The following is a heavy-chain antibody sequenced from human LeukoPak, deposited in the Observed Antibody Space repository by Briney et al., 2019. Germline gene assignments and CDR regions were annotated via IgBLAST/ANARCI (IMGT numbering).Heavy chain of an antibody. CDR1: GGSISSSSYY. D-gene: IGHD6-19*01. CDR3: VRIAVAGTVY. Sequence: SETLSLTCTVSGGSISSSSYYWGWIRQPPGKGLEWIGSIYYSGSTYYNPSLKSRVTISVDTSKNQFSLKLSSVTAADTAVYYCVRIAVAGTVYWGQGTLVTVSS. CDR2: IYYSGST. J-gene: IGHJ4*02. V-gene: IGHV4-39*01.